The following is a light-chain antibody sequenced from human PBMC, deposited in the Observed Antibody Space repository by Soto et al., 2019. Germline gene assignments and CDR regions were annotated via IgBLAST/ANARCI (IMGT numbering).Light chain of an antibody. V-gene: IGKV3-20*01. CDR3: QEYGSSRT. J-gene: IGKJ1*01. CDR1: QTVGSNY. Sequence: EIVLTQSPGALSLSPGERATLSCRASQTVGSNYLGWYQQKAGQAPRLLIYGASNRATGIPDRFSGSGSGTDFTLTISRLEPEDFAVYYCQEYGSSRTFGQGTRVEIK. CDR2: GAS.